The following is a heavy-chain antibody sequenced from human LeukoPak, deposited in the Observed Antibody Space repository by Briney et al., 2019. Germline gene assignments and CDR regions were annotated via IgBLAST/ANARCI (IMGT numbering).Heavy chain of an antibody. D-gene: IGHD4-17*01. Sequence: GGSLRLSCAASGFTFDDYAMHWVRRAQRKGLEWVSAISWNSGSIVYADSVKGRFTISRDNAKHSLYLQMNSLRAEDMALYYCAKDSRRDYGDYGGWFDPWGQGTLVTVSS. CDR1: GFTFDDYA. CDR3: AKDSRRDYGDYGGWFDP. J-gene: IGHJ5*02. V-gene: IGHV3-9*03. CDR2: ISWNSGSI.